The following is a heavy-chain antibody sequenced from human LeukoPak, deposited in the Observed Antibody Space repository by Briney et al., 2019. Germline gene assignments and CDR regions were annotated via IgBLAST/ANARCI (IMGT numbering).Heavy chain of an antibody. CDR1: AFTFKTYT. CDR2: ISSSGSTI. CDR3: ARGPTSNWVDY. D-gene: IGHD1-1*01. V-gene: IGHV3-48*04. Sequence: HPGGSLRLSCVASAFTFKTYTLNWVRQTPGKGLEWVSYISSSGSTIYYADSVKGRFTISRDNAKNSLYLQMNSLRAEDTAVYYCARGPTSNWVDYWGQGTLVTVSS. J-gene: IGHJ4*02.